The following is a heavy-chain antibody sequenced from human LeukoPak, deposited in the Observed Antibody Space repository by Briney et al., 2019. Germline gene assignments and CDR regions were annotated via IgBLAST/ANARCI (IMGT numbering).Heavy chain of an antibody. Sequence: PGGSLRLSCAASGFTFSSYAMRWHRQAQGQGLVGGSGIRGSGGNTYYADAVKGRFTISRDNSKNAMYLQMNSLRAEDTAIYDCAKDPRPEDYGDFDYWGQGTLVTVSS. J-gene: IGHJ4*02. V-gene: IGHV3-23*01. CDR1: GFTFSSYA. D-gene: IGHD4-17*01. CDR2: IRGSGGNT. CDR3: AKDPRPEDYGDFDY.